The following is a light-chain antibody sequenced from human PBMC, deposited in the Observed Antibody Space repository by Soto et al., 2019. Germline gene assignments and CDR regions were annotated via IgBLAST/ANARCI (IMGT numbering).Light chain of an antibody. Sequence: EIVLTQSPGTLSLSPGERATLSCRASQSVSSSYLAWYQQKPGQAPRLLIYGASSRATGSPDRFSGSGSGTDFTITISRLEPEDVAVYYCQQHGSSPPWTFGQGTKVEIK. CDR2: GAS. J-gene: IGKJ1*01. V-gene: IGKV3-20*01. CDR1: QSVSSSY. CDR3: QQHGSSPPWT.